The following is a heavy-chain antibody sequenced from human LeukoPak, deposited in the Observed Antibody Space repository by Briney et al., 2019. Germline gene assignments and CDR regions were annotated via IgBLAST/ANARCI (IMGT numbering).Heavy chain of an antibody. CDR2: IGTAGDT. Sequence: GGSLRLSCAASGFTISNYDIHWVRQATGKGLEWVSVIGTAGDTCYPGSVKGRFTISRDDSKNTMSLQMNSLRVDDTAVYYCARGPDPVLRGPRRSFDLWGQGTMVTVSS. D-gene: IGHD3-10*01. CDR1: GFTISNYD. CDR3: ARGPDPVLRGPRRSFDL. J-gene: IGHJ3*01. V-gene: IGHV3-13*01.